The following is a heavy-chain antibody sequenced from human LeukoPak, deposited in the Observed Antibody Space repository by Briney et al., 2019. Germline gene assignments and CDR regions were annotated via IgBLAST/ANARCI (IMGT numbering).Heavy chain of an antibody. CDR3: ARSRDYGSGSPRFDY. J-gene: IGHJ4*02. V-gene: IGHV3-30*02. CDR1: GFTFSSYV. D-gene: IGHD3-10*01. Sequence: GGSLRLSCAASGFTFSSYVMHWVRQAPGKGLEWVAFIRYDGSNKYYADSVKGRFTISRDNSKNTLYLQMNSLRAEDTAVYYCARSRDYGSGSPRFDYWGQGTLVTVSS. CDR2: IRYDGSNK.